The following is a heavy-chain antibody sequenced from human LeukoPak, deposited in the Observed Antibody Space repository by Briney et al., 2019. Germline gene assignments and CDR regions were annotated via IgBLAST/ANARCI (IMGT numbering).Heavy chain of an antibody. D-gene: IGHD3-10*01. V-gene: IGHV3-23*01. J-gene: IGHJ4*02. CDR3: TTYGSGNAHY. CDR2: ISGSGGST. Sequence: GGSLRLSCAASGFTFSSYAMSWVRQAPGKGLEWVSAISGSGGSTYYADSVKGRFTISRDNSKNSLYLQMNSLKTEDTAVYYCTTYGSGNAHYWGQGTLVTVSS. CDR1: GFTFSSYA.